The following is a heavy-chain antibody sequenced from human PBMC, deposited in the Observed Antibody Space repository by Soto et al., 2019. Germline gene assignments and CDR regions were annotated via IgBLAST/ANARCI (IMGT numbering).Heavy chain of an antibody. CDR3: ATGEPRTGGPV. J-gene: IGHJ3*01. Sequence: QVQLQESGPGLVESSGTLSLTCAVYGGSITSGHWWTWVRQSPGKGLEWIGEISLNGYINYSPSLGSRVTVSMDMSRNHVSLRLTSVTDAGTAVYYCATGEPRTGGPVWGPGTMVTVS. CDR2: ISLNGYI. D-gene: IGHD2-8*02. CDR1: GGSITSGHW. V-gene: IGHV4-4*02.